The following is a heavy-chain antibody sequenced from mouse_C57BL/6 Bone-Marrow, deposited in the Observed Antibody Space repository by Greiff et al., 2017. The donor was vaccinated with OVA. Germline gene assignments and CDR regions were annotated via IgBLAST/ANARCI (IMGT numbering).Heavy chain of an antibody. D-gene: IGHD2-10*02. Sequence: EVQRVESVAELVRPGASVKLSCTASGFNIKNTYMHWVKQRPEQGLEWIGRIDPANDNTNYAPKFQGKATMTADTSSNPAYLRTSYLSSEDTAVYCCARGNCASIVYAMDYWGQGTAVTVSS. CDR1: GFNIKNTY. CDR3: ARGNCASIVYAMDY. J-gene: IGHJ4*01. CDR2: IDPANDNT. V-gene: IGHV14-3*01.